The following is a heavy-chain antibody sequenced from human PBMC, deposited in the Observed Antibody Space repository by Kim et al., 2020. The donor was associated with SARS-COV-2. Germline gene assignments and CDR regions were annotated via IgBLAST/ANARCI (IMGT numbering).Heavy chain of an antibody. J-gene: IGHJ6*02. CDR3: ARDIGGSSWYYYYYGMDV. D-gene: IGHD6-13*01. V-gene: IGHV3-7*01. Sequence: GGSLRLSCAASGFTFSSYWMSWVRQAPGKGLEWVANIKQDGSEKYYVDSVKGRFTISRDNAKNSLYLQMNSLRAEDTAVYYCARDIGGSSWYYYYYGMDVWGQGTTVTVSS. CDR2: IKQDGSEK. CDR1: GFTFSSYW.